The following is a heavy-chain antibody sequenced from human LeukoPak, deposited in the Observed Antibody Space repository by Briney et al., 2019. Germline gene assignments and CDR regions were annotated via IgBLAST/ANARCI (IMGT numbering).Heavy chain of an antibody. J-gene: IGHJ4*02. CDR2: ISGSGSTT. V-gene: IGHV3-11*01. CDR3: ARVFTIAAAGTVDY. Sequence: GGSLRLSCAASGFTFTDYYMSWIRQAPGKGLEWVSYISGSGSTTHYADCVKGRFTISRDNAKNSLYLQMNSLRAEDTAVYYCARVFTIAAAGTVDYWGQGTLLTVSS. CDR1: GFTFTDYY. D-gene: IGHD6-13*01.